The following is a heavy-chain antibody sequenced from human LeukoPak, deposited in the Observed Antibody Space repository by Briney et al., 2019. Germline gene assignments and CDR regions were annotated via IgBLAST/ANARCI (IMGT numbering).Heavy chain of an antibody. CDR1: GGSFSGYH. Sequence: PSETLSLTCAVYGGSFSGYHWSWIRQPPGKGLEWIGEINHSGSTNYNPSLKSRVTISVDTSKNQFSLKLSSVTAADTAVYYCARAPLGGAAGHFDYWGQGTLVTVSS. CDR2: INHSGST. CDR3: ARAPLGGAAGHFDY. J-gene: IGHJ4*02. D-gene: IGHD6-13*01. V-gene: IGHV4-34*01.